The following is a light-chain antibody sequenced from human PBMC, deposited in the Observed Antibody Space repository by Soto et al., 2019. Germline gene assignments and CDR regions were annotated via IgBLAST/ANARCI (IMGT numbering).Light chain of an antibody. V-gene: IGKV1-5*01. CDR2: DAS. Sequence: RLTQSPSSLSASVGDTVTISCRASQDIYTYLAWYQQKPGKAPTLLIFDASSLHHGVPPRFAGSGSGSEVTLTINRLQAADVATYYCQHYTLYSAPFGQGTRV. CDR1: QDIYTY. J-gene: IGKJ3*01. CDR3: QHYTLYSAP.